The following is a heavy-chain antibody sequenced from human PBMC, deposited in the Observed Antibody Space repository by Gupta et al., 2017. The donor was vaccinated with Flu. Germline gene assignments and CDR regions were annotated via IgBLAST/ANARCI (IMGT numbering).Heavy chain of an antibody. Sequence: EVQLVESGGGWVQPGEYRRVSCAAYEFIVSSNSMSWVRQAPGKGLEWVSVIYIGGSTYYADSVTGLFTISRDNSKNTVYLQMNSLKPEDTGLYSCYPGTTPAGTEYWGRGTQVTVSS. CDR2: IYIGGST. D-gene: IGHD1-1*01. CDR1: EFIVSSNS. CDR3: YPGTTPAGTEY. V-gene: IGHV3-66*02. J-gene: IGHJ4*02.